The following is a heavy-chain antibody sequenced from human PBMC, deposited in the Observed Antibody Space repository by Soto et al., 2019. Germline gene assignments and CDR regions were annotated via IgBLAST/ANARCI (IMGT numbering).Heavy chain of an antibody. V-gene: IGHV4-59*08. CDR2: IYYSGST. Sequence: QVQLQESGPRLVKPSETVSLTCTVSGGSISSDYWSWIRQPPGKGLEWIGYIYYSGSTNYNPSLKSRVTISVYTSKNQFSLKLSSVTAADTAVYYCARQAGTGSGSSLGYWGQGTLVTVSS. D-gene: IGHD3-10*01. CDR3: ARQAGTGSGSSLGY. CDR1: GGSISSDY. J-gene: IGHJ4*02.